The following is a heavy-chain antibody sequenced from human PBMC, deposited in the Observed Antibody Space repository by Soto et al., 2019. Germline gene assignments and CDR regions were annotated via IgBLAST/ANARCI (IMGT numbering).Heavy chain of an antibody. CDR2: IIPILGIA. J-gene: IGHJ6*02. CDR1: GGTFSSYT. D-gene: IGHD2-15*01. V-gene: IGHV1-69*02. Sequence: QVQLVQSGAEVKKPGSSVKVSCKASGGTFSSYTISWVRQAPGQGLEWMGRIIPILGIANYAQKFQGRVTITADKSTSTAYMELSSLRSEDTAVYYCARGLVGHPYYYYGMDVWSQGTTVTVSS. CDR3: ARGLVGHPYYYYGMDV.